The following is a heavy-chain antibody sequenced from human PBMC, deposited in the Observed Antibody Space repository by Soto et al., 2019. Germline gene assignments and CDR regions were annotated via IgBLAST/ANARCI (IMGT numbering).Heavy chain of an antibody. Sequence: QVQLQQWGAGLLKPSETLSLTCAVYGGSFSGYYWSWIRQPPGKGLEWIGEINHSGSTNYNPSLKSRVTISVDTSKNQFSLKLSSVTAADTAVYYCARRDTAMAVDYWGQGTLVTVSS. V-gene: IGHV4-34*01. CDR2: INHSGST. CDR3: ARRDTAMAVDY. D-gene: IGHD5-18*01. CDR1: GGSFSGYY. J-gene: IGHJ4*02.